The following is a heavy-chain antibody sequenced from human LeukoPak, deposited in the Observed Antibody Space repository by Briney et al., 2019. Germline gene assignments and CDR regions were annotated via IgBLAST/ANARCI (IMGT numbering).Heavy chain of an antibody. CDR1: GFTFTKCA. CDR2: ITATGDTA. Sequence: PGGPLRLSCVASGFTFTKCAMSWIRQAPGKGLEWVAIITATGDTAYYADSVKGRFTISRDNSRNTVYMQMDSLRAEDTAIYYCAKDLSARHIVGENVFDYWGQGTRVTVSS. V-gene: IGHV3-23*01. J-gene: IGHJ4*02. CDR3: AKDLSARHIVGENVFDY. D-gene: IGHD2-21*01.